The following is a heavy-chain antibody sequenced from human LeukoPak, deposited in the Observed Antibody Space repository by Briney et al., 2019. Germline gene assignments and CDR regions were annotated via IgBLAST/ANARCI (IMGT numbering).Heavy chain of an antibody. Sequence: PRGSPRLSSAPSRVTLSSDVTHAVRESPRKRLWRVAFILYDGSNKYYADSVKGRFTIFRDNSKNMLYLQMTSLSAEDTAVYYCANDGYCSGGSCYFAFDIWGQGTMVTVSS. D-gene: IGHD2-15*01. V-gene: IGHV3-30*02. CDR2: ILYDGSNK. J-gene: IGHJ3*02. CDR1: RVTLSSDV. CDR3: ANDGYCSGGSCYFAFDI.